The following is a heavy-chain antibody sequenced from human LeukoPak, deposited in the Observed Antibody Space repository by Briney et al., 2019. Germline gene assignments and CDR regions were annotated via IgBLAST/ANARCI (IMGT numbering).Heavy chain of an antibody. V-gene: IGHV3-15*01. CDR3: TTDRGRFLEGFRPHYYMSV. Sequence: GGSLRLSCEASGFTCTNAWMGWVRQAPGKGLEWVGRIKSKTDGGTTDYAAPVKGRFTISRDDSKNTLYLQMNSLKTEDTAVYYCTTDRGRFLEGFRPHYYMSVWGKRAPVPASS. CDR2: IKSKTDGGTT. D-gene: IGHD3-3*01. J-gene: IGHJ6*03. CDR1: GFTCTNAW.